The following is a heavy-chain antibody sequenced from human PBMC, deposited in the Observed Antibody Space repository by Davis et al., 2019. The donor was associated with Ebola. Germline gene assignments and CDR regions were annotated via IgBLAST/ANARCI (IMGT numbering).Heavy chain of an antibody. Sequence: GGSLRLSCAASGFVFSSYVMSWVRRAPGKGLEWVPTLGTSADTYYADSVKGRFTISRDNSKNTLYLQMNGLRVEDTAIYYCAKDTSNIWFDIWGQGTNVTVSS. CDR3: AKDTSNIWFDI. CDR1: GFVFSSYV. V-gene: IGHV3-23*01. D-gene: IGHD1-26*01. CDR2: LGTSADT. J-gene: IGHJ3*02.